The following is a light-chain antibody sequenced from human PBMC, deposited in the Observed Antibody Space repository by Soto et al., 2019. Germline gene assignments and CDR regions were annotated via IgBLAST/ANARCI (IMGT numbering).Light chain of an antibody. Sequence: QSVLTQPASVSGSPGQSITISCTGTSSDVGSYNLVSWYQQHPGKAPKLMIYEGSKRPSGVSNRISGSKSGNTASLTVSGLQAEDEADYYCSSYADRNKFLFGGGTKLTVL. J-gene: IGLJ3*02. V-gene: IGLV2-14*02. CDR3: SSYADRNKFL. CDR1: SSDVGSYNL. CDR2: EGS.